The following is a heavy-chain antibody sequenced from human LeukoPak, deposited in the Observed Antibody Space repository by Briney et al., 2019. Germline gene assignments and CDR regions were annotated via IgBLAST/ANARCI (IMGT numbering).Heavy chain of an antibody. J-gene: IGHJ5*02. CDR1: GYTFTSYA. CDR3: ARDGYRIAAAGYNWFDP. Sequence: ASVKVSCKAFGYTFTSYAMHWVRQAPGQRLEWMGWINAGNGNTKYSQKFQGRVTITRDTSASTAYMELSSLRSEDTAVYYCARDGYRIAAAGYNWFDPWGQGTLVTVSS. V-gene: IGHV1-3*01. CDR2: INAGNGNT. D-gene: IGHD6-13*01.